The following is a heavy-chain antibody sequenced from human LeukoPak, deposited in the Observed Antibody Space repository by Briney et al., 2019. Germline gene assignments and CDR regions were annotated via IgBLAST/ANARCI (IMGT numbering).Heavy chain of an antibody. D-gene: IGHD3-10*01. CDR1: GFTFDDYG. CDR3: ASSWGGSYYLGFDY. J-gene: IGHJ4*02. V-gene: IGHV3-20*01. Sequence: GGSLRLSCAASGFTFDDYGMSWVRQVPGKGLEWVSGINWNGGSTGYADSVKGRFTISRDNAKNSLYLRMNSLRAEDTALYHCASSWGGSYYLGFDYWGQGTLVTVPS. CDR2: INWNGGST.